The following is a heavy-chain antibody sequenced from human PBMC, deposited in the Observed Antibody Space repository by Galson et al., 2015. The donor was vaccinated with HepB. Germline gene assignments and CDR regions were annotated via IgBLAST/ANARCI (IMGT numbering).Heavy chain of an antibody. CDR2: ISGSGGST. Sequence: SLRLSCAASGFTSSRDVISWVRQAPGKGLEWVSAISGSGGSTYYADSVKGRFTISRDNSKSTLYLQMNSLRAEDTAVYYCARDPRGTYGAFDIWGQGTMVAVSS. V-gene: IGHV3-23*01. D-gene: IGHD1-26*01. J-gene: IGHJ3*02. CDR1: GFTSSRDV. CDR3: ARDPRGTYGAFDI.